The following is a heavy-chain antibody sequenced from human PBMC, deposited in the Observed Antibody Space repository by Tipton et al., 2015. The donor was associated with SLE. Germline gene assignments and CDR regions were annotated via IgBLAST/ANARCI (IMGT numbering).Heavy chain of an antibody. V-gene: IGHV1-46*01. J-gene: IGHJ3*02. CDR3: ARDSVFSNSWPDAFDI. CDR1: GYTFTSYY. D-gene: IGHD6-13*01. CDR2: INPSGDST. Sequence: QSGAEVKKPGASVKVSCKASGYTFTSYYMHWVRQVPGQGLEWVGIINPSGDSTSYAQKLQGRVTMTRDTSTSTVYMELSSLRSDDTAVYYCARDSVFSNSWPDAFDIWGQGTMVTVSS.